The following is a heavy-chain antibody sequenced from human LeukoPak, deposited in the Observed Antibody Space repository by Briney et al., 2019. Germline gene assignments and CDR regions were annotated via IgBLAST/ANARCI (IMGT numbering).Heavy chain of an antibody. CDR2: IYYSGST. V-gene: IGHV4-30-4*01. J-gene: IGHJ4*02. Sequence: PSETLSPTCTVSGGSISSGDYYWSWIRQPPGKGLEWIGYIYYSGSTYYNPSLKSRVTISVDTSKNQFSLKLSSVTAADTAVYYCAREYGSGSSFDYWGQGTLVTVSS. CDR1: GGSISSGDYY. CDR3: AREYGSGSSFDY. D-gene: IGHD3-10*01.